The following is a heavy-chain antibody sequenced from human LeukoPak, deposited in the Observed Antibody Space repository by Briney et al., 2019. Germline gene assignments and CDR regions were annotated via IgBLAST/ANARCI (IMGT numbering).Heavy chain of an antibody. J-gene: IGHJ4*02. Sequence: GASVKVSCKASGGTFSSYAISWVRQALGQGLECMGGIIPIFGTANYAQKFQGRVTITADESTSTAYMELSSLRSEDTAVYYCARDRDESGNWNYVGDYWGQGTLVTVSS. V-gene: IGHV1-69*13. D-gene: IGHD1-7*01. CDR3: ARDRDESGNWNYVGDY. CDR2: IIPIFGTA. CDR1: GGTFSSYA.